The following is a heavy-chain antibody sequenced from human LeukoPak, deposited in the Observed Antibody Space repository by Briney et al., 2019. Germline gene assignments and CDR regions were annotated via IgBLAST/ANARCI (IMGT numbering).Heavy chain of an antibody. D-gene: IGHD4-23*01. CDR2: IKQDESEK. CDR1: GFTFNSYG. J-gene: IGHJ4*02. V-gene: IGHV3-7*03. CDR3: ARDLTPKYDEHGGNY. Sequence: PGGSLRLSCAASGFTFNSYGMHWVRQAPGKGLEWVANIKQDESEKYYVDSVKGRFTISRDNAKNTLYLQMNSLTAEDTAIYYCARDLTPKYDEHGGNYWGQGTLVTVSS.